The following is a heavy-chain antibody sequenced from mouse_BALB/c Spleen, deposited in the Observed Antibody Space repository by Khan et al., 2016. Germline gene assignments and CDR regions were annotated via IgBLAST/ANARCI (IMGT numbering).Heavy chain of an antibody. CDR2: INTNTGEP. CDR1: GYTFTNYG. Sequence: QIQLVQSGPELKKPGATVKISCKASGYTFTNYGMNWVKQAPGTGLKWMGWINTNTGEPTYAEEFKGRFAFSLETSASTAYLQSNNLKNEDAATYCCATPGDYWGQGTTLTVSS. V-gene: IGHV9-3*02. CDR3: ATPGDY. J-gene: IGHJ2*01.